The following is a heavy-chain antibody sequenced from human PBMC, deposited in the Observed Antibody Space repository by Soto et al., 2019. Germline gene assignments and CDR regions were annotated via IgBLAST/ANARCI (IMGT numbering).Heavy chain of an antibody. V-gene: IGHV1-58*02. CDR3: AAGVTYDGNFDI. CDR1: GFTFTSSA. CDR2: IVVGSGNT. J-gene: IGHJ3*02. Sequence: SVKVSCKASGFTFTSSAMQWVRQARGQRLEWIGWIVVGSGNTNYAQKFQERVSITRDMSTRTACMELSSLRSEDTAVYYCAAGVTYDGNFDIWGQGTMVTVSS. D-gene: IGHD5-12*01.